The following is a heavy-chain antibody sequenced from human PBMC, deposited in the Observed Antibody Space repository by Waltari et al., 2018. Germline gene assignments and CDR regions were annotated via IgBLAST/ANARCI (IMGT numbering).Heavy chain of an antibody. Sequence: QVQLVQSGSELKKPGASVKVSCKASGYTFTSYAMNWVRQAPGQGLEWMGGIIPIFGTANYAQKFQGRVTITADESTSTAYMELSSLRSEDTAVYYCARDRTNPSGSYDYWGQGTLVTVSS. CDR1: GYTFTSYA. V-gene: IGHV1-69*01. CDR3: ARDRTNPSGSYDY. J-gene: IGHJ4*02. CDR2: IIPIFGTA. D-gene: IGHD1-26*01.